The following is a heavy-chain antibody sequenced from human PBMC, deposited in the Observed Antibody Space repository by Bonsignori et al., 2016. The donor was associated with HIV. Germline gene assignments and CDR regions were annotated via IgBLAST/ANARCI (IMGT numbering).Heavy chain of an antibody. CDR3: ARSSHYGDYEGWFDP. CDR2: IDWDDDK. J-gene: IGHJ5*02. D-gene: IGHD4-17*01. CDR1: GFSLSTSGMC. Sequence: SGPTLVKPTQTLTLTCTFSGFSLSTSGMCVSWIRQPPGKALEWLARIDWDDDKYYSTSLKTRLTISKDTSKNQVVLTMTNMDPVDTATYYCARSSHYGDYEGWFDPWGQGTLVTVSS. V-gene: IGHV2-70*11.